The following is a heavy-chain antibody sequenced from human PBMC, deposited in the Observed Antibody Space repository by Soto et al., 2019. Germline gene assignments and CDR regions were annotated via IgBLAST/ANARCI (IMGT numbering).Heavy chain of an antibody. CDR2: IYYSGST. D-gene: IGHD6-13*01. CDR3: AREFRGSSWPNRKYYFDY. CDR1: GGSISSYY. V-gene: IGHV4-59*01. J-gene: IGHJ4*02. Sequence: PSETLSLTCTVSGGSISSYYWSGIRQPPGKGLEWIGYIYYSGSTNYNPSLKSRVTISVDTSKNQFSLKLSSVTAADTAVYYCAREFRGSSWPNRKYYFDYWGQGTLVTVSS.